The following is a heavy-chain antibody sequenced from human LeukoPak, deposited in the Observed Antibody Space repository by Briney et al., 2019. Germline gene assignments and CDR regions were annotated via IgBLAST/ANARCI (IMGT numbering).Heavy chain of an antibody. CDR2: MNPDSGNT. Sequence: ASVKVSCKASGYTFTSYDINWVRQATGQGLEWMGWMNPDSGNTGYAQKFQGRVTMTRNTSISPAYMELSRLRSDDTAVYYCARDRGDGYSNFDYWGQGTLVTVSS. J-gene: IGHJ4*02. CDR3: ARDRGDGYSNFDY. CDR1: GYTFTSYD. D-gene: IGHD5-24*01. V-gene: IGHV1-8*01.